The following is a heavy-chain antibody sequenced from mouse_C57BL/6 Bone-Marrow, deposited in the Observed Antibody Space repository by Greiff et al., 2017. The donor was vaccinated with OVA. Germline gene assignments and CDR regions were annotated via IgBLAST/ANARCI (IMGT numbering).Heavy chain of an antibody. Sequence: QVQLQQSGPGLVQPSQSLSITCTVSGFSLTSYGVHWVRQSPGTGLEWLGVIWSGGSTDYNAAFISRLSISKDNSKSQVFFKMNSLQADDTAIYYCARWGGAMDYWGQGTSVTVSS. CDR2: IWSGGST. CDR1: GFSLTSYG. J-gene: IGHJ4*01. V-gene: IGHV2-2*01. CDR3: ARWGGAMDY.